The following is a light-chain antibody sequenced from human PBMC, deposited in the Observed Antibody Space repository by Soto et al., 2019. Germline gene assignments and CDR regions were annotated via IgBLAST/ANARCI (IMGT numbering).Light chain of an antibody. CDR2: DAS. J-gene: IGKJ2*01. V-gene: IGKV1-5*01. Sequence: DSRMPQYPSTLSASLGERVTITCRASQSISSWLAWYQQKPGKAPKVLIYDASRLESGVPSRFSGSGSGTEFTLTISSLQPDDFATYYCKQYNSYSSFTFGQGTKLEIK. CDR3: KQYNSYSSFT. CDR1: QSISSW.